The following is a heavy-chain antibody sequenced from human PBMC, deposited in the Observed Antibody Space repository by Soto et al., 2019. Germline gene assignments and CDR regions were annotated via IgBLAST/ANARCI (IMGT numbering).Heavy chain of an antibody. V-gene: IGHV2-26*04. CDR2: IFSNDEK. D-gene: IGHD6-13*01. J-gene: IGHJ5*02. CDR3: ASTYSTSWYWFDP. Sequence: QVTVKESGPVLVKPTETLTLTCTVSGFSLSNAGLGVSWIRQPPGKALEWLAHIFSNDEKSYSPSLKSRLTIPKDTSKSQVVLTMTNMDPVDTATYYCASTYSTSWYWFDPWGQGTPVTVSS. CDR1: GFSLSNAGLG.